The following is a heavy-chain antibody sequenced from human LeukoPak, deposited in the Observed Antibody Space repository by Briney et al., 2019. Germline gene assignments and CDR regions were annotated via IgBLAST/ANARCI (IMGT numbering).Heavy chain of an antibody. Sequence: GRSLRLSCAASGFTSTNYDMHCFRRAPGKGLEWVAFVSYDGSNKYYADSVEGRFTISSDNSKNTLYLQMSRLRAEETVVDCCAKDRSGSYGVRGDFDYWGQGTLVSVSS. CDR3: AKDRSGSYGVRGDFDY. D-gene: IGHD1-26*01. CDR2: VSYDGSNK. J-gene: IGHJ4*02. V-gene: IGHV3-30*18. CDR1: GFTSTNYD.